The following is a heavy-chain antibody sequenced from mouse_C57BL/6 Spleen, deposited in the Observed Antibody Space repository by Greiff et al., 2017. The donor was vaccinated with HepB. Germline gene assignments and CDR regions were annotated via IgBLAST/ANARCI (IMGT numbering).Heavy chain of an antibody. CDR2: IYPNNGGI. Sequence: EVQLQQSGPELVKPGASVKISCKASGYTFPDSYMNWVKQSHGTSLAWIGDIYPNNGGISYSQKFKGKATLTVDTSSSTAYMELRSLTSEDSAVYDCGAWGVGSMDDWGQGTAVTGSS. D-gene: IGHD3-1*01. V-gene: IGHV1-26*01. CDR1: GYTFPDSY. J-gene: IGHJ4*01. CDR3: GAWGVGSMDD.